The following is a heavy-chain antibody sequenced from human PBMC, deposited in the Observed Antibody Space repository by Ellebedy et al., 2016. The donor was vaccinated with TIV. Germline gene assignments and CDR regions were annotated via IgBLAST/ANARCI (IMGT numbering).Heavy chain of an antibody. V-gene: IGHV4-30-4*01. J-gene: IGHJ5*02. CDR1: GGSISSSDSY. D-gene: IGHD1-14*01. CDR3: ARYSRNTSDGGLDP. Sequence: MPSETLSLTCIVSGGSISSSDSYWSWIRQPPGKGLEWIGYISYSGSTYYNPSLKSRVTISADTSKNQFSLKLSSVTAADTAVFYCARYSRNTSDGGLDPWGQGTLVTVSS. CDR2: ISYSGST.